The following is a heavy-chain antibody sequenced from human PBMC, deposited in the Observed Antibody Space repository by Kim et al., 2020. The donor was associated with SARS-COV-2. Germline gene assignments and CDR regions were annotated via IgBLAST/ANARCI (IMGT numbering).Heavy chain of an antibody. D-gene: IGHD3-3*01. V-gene: IGHV3-11*06. J-gene: IGHJ4*02. CDR3: ARSTPGGDFWSGYYMGGFDY. Sequence: RFTITRDNAKESLYLQMNSLRAEDTAVYYCARSTPGGDFWSGYYMGGFDYWGQGTLVTVSS.